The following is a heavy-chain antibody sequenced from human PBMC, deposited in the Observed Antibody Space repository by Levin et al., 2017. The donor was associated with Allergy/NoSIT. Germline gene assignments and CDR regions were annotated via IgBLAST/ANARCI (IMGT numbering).Heavy chain of an antibody. CDR3: AVDCSSTSCYAHY. J-gene: IGHJ4*02. CDR2: ISSSSSYI. D-gene: IGHD2-2*01. CDR1: GFTFSSYS. V-gene: IGHV3-21*01. Sequence: GESLKISCAASGFTFSSYSMNWVRQAPGKGLEWVSSISSSSSYIYYADSVKGRFTISRDNAKNSLYLQMNSLRAEDTAVYYCAVDCSSTSCYAHYWGQGTLVTVSS.